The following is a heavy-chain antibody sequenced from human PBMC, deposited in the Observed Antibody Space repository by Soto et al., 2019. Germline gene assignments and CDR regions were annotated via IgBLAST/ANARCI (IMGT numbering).Heavy chain of an antibody. J-gene: IGHJ5*02. CDR3: AGSDSGGINWFDP. CDR1: GFTFSNYA. Sequence: QVRLVESGGGVVQPGRSLTLSCAASGFTFSNYAMHWIRQAPGKGLEWVALISSDGSSKFYADSVKGRLTISRDNSMNTLYLQLNRLRAEETALYYCAGSDSGGINWFDPWGQGTLVIVSS. D-gene: IGHD2-21*02. V-gene: IGHV3-30-3*01. CDR2: ISSDGSSK.